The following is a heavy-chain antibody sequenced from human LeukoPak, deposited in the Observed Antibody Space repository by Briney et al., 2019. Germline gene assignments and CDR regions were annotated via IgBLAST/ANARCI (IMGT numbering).Heavy chain of an antibody. Sequence: KPSETLSLTCTVSGGSISSYYWSWIRQPPGKGLEWIGYIYYSGSTNYNPSLKSRVTISVDTSKNQFSLKLSSVTAADTAVYYCARVMTGYSSSWYTVPPNWFDPWGQGTLVTVSS. V-gene: IGHV4-59*01. J-gene: IGHJ5*02. CDR3: ARVMTGYSSSWYTVPPNWFDP. D-gene: IGHD6-13*01. CDR1: GGSISSYY. CDR2: IYYSGST.